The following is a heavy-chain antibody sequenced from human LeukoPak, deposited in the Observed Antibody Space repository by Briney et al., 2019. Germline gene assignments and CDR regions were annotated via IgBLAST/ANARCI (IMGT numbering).Heavy chain of an antibody. CDR2: IYYSGST. CDR3: ARDSLFGGVIV. Sequence: SETLSLTCTVSGGSISSGGYYWSWIRQHPGKGLEWIGYIYYSGSTYYNPSLKSRVTISVDTSKNQFSLKLSSVTAADTAVYYCARDSLFGGVIVWGQGTLVTVSS. D-gene: IGHD3-16*02. CDR1: GGSISSGGYY. V-gene: IGHV4-31*03. J-gene: IGHJ4*02.